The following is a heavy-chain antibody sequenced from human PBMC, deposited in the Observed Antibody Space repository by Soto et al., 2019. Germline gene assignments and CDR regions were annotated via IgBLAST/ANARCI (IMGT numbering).Heavy chain of an antibody. CDR3: AKVLSSGSYSGALEY. CDR1: GFSITSFA. Sequence: VGPLRLSGVASGFSITSFAMSWVRQARGKGLEWASAISAGGGSTYADSVKGRFTISRDNSKNTLYLQMNSLRVEDTAVYYCAKVLSSGSYSGALEYWGQGALVTVSS. J-gene: IGHJ4*02. D-gene: IGHD1-26*01. V-gene: IGHV3-23*01. CDR2: ISAGGGST.